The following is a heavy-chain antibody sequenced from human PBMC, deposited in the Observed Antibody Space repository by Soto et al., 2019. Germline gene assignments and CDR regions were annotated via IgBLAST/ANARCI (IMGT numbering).Heavy chain of an antibody. CDR3: ARESISSGWYYFDY. J-gene: IGHJ4*02. D-gene: IGHD6-19*01. Sequence: GESLKISCAASGFTVSSNYMSWVRQAPGKGLEWVSVIYSGGSTYYADSVKGRFTISRDNSKNTLYLQMNSLRAEDTAVYYCARESISSGWYYFDYWGQGTLVTVSS. CDR2: IYSGGST. CDR1: GFTVSSNY. V-gene: IGHV3-53*01.